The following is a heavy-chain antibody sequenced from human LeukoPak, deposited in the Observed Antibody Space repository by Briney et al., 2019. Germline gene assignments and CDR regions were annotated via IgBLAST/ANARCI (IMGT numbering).Heavy chain of an antibody. D-gene: IGHD2-21*02. CDR2: ISTSSSYI. V-gene: IGHV3-21*01. CDR3: AGTVVVTAIGVYYCDY. Sequence: GGSLRLSCAASGFTFSSYSMNWVRQAPGKGLEWVSSISTSSSYIYYADSVKGRFTISRDNAKNSLYLQMNSLRAEDTAVYYCAGTVVVTAIGVYYCDYWGQGTLVSVSS. CDR1: GFTFSSYS. J-gene: IGHJ4*02.